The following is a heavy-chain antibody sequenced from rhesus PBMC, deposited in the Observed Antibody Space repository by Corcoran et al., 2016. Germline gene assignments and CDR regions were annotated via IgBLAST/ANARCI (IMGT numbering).Heavy chain of an antibody. V-gene: IGHV4-173*01. CDR3: AREEYNWNYGAFDF. J-gene: IGHJ3*01. Sequence: QLQLQESGPGLVKPSETLSLTCAVSGGSISSNYWSWIRQPPGKGLEWIGSISDSGGSTDHNPSLKSRVTISTGTSKNPCSLKLRSVTAADTAVYYCAREEYNWNYGAFDFWGQGLRFTVSS. D-gene: IGHD1-26*01. CDR2: ISDSGGST. CDR1: GGSISSNY.